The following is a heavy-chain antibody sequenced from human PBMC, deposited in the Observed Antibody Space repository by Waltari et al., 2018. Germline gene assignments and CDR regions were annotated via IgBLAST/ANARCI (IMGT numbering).Heavy chain of an antibody. J-gene: IGHJ4*02. V-gene: IGHV3-21*01. D-gene: IGHD4-17*01. CDR3: ARDHEYGGKADY. CDR1: GFTFSSYN. Sequence: EVQLVESGGGVVKPGGSLRLSCAASGFTFSSYNMNWVRQAPGKGLGWVSIISYSSSYIYYADSVKGRFTVSRDNAKSSLYLQMNSLRAEDTAVYYCARDHEYGGKADYWGQGTLVTISS. CDR2: ISYSSSYI.